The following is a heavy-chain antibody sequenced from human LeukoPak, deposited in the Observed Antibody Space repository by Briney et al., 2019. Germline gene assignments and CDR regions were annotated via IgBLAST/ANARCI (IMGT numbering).Heavy chain of an antibody. CDR1: GYTLTQYD. CDR3: ARLNYYDSYLDP. CDR2: MNPNSGNT. V-gene: IGHV1-8*01. J-gene: IGHJ5*02. D-gene: IGHD3-22*01. Sequence: GASVKDSCKASGYTLTQYDINGVGQASGRGLYWMGWMNPNSGNTGYAQKFQGRVTMTRNTSISTAYMELSSLRSEDTAVYYCARLNYYDSYLDPWGQGTLVTVSS.